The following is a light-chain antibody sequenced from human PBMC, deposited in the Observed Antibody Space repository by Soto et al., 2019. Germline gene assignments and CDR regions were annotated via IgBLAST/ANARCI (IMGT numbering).Light chain of an antibody. CDR1: SSDVGNYNL. CDR3: CSYADSSTWV. V-gene: IGLV2-23*02. Sequence: QPASVSGSPGQSITISCTGTSSDVGNYNLVSWYQQHPGKAPKLIIYEVIKRPSGVSDRFSGSKSGNTASLTISGLQAEDEADYHCCSYADSSTWVFGGGTKLTVL. CDR2: EVI. J-gene: IGLJ3*02.